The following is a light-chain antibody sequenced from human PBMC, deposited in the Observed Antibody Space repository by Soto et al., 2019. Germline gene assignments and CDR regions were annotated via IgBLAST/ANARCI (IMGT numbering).Light chain of an antibody. CDR2: EVS. CDR3: MQSVQAPLT. J-gene: IGKJ4*01. V-gene: IGKV2D-29*01. CDR1: HSLLHSDGKTY. Sequence: DIVMTQTPLSLSVTPGQPASISCKSTHSLLHSDGKTYFYWYLQKPGRPPQILIYEVSNRFPGVPDRFSGSGSGTAFTLRISRVEAEDVGTYYCMQSVQAPLTFGGGTKVDIK.